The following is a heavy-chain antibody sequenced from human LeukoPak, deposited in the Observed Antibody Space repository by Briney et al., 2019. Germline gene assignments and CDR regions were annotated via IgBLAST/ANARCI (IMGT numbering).Heavy chain of an antibody. CDR2: IKSKTDGGTT. CDR3: RVAATPGAAFDI. V-gene: IGHV3-15*01. CDR1: GFTLSSYA. D-gene: IGHD2-15*01. Sequence: PGGSLRLSCAASGFTLSSYAMSWVRQAPGKGLEWVGRIKSKTDGGTTDYAAPVKGRFTISRDDSKNTLYLQMNSLRTEDTAVYYCRVAATPGAAFDIWGQGTMVTVSS. J-gene: IGHJ3*02.